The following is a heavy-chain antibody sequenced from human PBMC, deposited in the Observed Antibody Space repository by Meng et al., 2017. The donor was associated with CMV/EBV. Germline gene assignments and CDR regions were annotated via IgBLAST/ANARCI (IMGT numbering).Heavy chain of an antibody. CDR2: IYPGDSDT. D-gene: IGHD6-13*01. Sequence: GGSLRLSCKGSGYSFTSYWIGWVRQMPGKGLEWMGIIYPGDSDTRYSPSFQGQVTISADKSISTAYLQWSSLEASDTAMYYCARTNTPQYSSSWYRYYYYGMDVWGQGTTVTVSS. J-gene: IGHJ6*02. CDR1: GYSFTSYW. V-gene: IGHV5-51*01. CDR3: ARTNTPQYSSSWYRYYYYGMDV.